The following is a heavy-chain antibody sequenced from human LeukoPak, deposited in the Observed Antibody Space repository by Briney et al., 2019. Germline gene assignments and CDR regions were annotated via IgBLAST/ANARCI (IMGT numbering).Heavy chain of an antibody. V-gene: IGHV4-61*02. Sequence: SETLSLTCTVSGGSISSGSYYWSWIRQPAGKGLEWIGRIYTSGSTNYNPSLKSRVTISVDTSKNQFSLKLSSVTAADTAVYYCTRQLPHGGDTGYWGQGTLVTVSS. CDR2: IYTSGST. J-gene: IGHJ4*02. D-gene: IGHD4-23*01. CDR1: GGSISSGSYY. CDR3: TRQLPHGGDTGY.